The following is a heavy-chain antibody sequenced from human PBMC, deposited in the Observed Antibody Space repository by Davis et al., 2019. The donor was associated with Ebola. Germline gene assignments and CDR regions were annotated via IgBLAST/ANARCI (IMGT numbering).Heavy chain of an antibody. D-gene: IGHD4-17*01. J-gene: IGHJ2*01. V-gene: IGHV3-53*01. CDR2: FYRDDRT. CDR1: GVTVSSNY. Sequence: GESLKISCAASGVTVSSNYMSWVRQAPGKGPEWVSVFYRDDRTYYADSVKSRFTISRDSSKNVLYLQMHSLRAEDTAVYYCARHINGDFWYFDLWGRGTLVTVSS. CDR3: ARHINGDFWYFDL.